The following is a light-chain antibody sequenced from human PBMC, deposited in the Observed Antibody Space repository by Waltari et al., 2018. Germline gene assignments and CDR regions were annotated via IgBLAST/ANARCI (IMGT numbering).Light chain of an antibody. CDR3: QQCSSSPLT. CDR1: QSVINTY. Sequence: EIVLTQSPGTLSLSPGERATLSCRASQSVINTYLAWNQQKPGQAPRLLIDEASRRATGIPARFSGSGSGTDFTLTISRLEPEDFAVYYCQQCSSSPLTFGGGTRLEIK. CDR2: EAS. J-gene: IGKJ4*01. V-gene: IGKV3-20*01.